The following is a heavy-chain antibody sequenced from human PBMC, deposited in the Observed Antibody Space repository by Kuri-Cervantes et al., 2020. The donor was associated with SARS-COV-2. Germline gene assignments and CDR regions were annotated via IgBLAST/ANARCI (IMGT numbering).Heavy chain of an antibody. V-gene: IGHV4-38-2*01. J-gene: IGHJ4*02. CDR3: ARVWCSSTSCYYFDY. D-gene: IGHD2-2*01. Sequence: ESLKISCAVSGYSISSGYYWGWIRQPPGKGLEWIGSIYHSGSTYYNPSLKSRVTISVDTPKNQFSLKLSSVTAADTAVYYCARVWCSSTSCYYFDYWGQGTLVTVSS. CDR2: IYHSGST. CDR1: GYSISSGYY.